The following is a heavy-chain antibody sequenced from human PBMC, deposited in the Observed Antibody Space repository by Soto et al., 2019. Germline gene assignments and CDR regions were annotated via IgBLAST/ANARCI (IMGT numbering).Heavy chain of an antibody. Sequence: QVQLQESGPGLVKPSQTLSLTCTVSGGSISSGYYQWSWIRQHPGKGLEWIGYMYYGLNTHYNPSLKSRVTISVDTSKNQFSLKLITVTAADTDVYYCARGAIQPNYYGLAVWGQGTTVTVSS. J-gene: IGHJ6*02. CDR2: MYYGLNT. CDR3: ARGAIQPNYYGLAV. D-gene: IGHD2-2*01. V-gene: IGHV4-31*03. CDR1: GGSISSGYYQ.